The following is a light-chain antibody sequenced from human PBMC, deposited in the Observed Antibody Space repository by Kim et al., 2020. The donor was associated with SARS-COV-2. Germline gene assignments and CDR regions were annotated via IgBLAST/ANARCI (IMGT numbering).Light chain of an antibody. J-gene: IGLJ1*01. CDR2: DVT. V-gene: IGLV2-14*04. CDR1: SSDVGNNNY. Sequence: SITITCTGSSSDVGNNNYLSWYQQQPGKAPKLIIYDVTSRPSGGSNRFSGSKSGNTASLTISGLRIEDEADYYCSSYAGGSSLYVFGAGTKVTVL. CDR3: SSYAGGSSLYV.